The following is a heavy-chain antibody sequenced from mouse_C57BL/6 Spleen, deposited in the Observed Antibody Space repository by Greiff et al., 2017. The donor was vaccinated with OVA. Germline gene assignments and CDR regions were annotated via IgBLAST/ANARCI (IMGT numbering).Heavy chain of an antibody. CDR1: GFTFSDYG. Sequence: EVQRVESGGGLVKPGGSLKLSCAASGFTFSDYGMHWVRQAPGQGLEWVGYISSGSSTIYYEDTVKGRFTISRDNAKNTLFLQMTSLRSEDTAMYYCARYYYSSPYAMDYWGQGTSVTVSS. CDR3: ARYYYSSPYAMDY. J-gene: IGHJ4*01. CDR2: ISSGSSTI. V-gene: IGHV5-17*01. D-gene: IGHD2-5*01.